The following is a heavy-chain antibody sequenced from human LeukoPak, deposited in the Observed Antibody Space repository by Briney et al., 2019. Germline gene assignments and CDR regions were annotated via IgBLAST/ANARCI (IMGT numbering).Heavy chain of an antibody. CDR1: GFTFSTYA. D-gene: IGHD4-17*01. V-gene: IGHV3-30*04. CDR3: ARDQDDYGDPLSYYYMDV. CDR2: ISYDGSNK. J-gene: IGHJ6*03. Sequence: GGSLRLSCAASGFTFSTYAMHWVRQAPGKGLEWVSVISYDGSNKYYADSVKGRFTISRDNSKDTLYLQMNSLRPEDTAVYYCARDQDDYGDPLSYYYMDVWGKGTTVTVPS.